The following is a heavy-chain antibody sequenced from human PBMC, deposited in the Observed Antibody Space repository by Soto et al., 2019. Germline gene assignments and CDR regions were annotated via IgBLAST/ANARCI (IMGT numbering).Heavy chain of an antibody. CDR2: IYYSGST. CDR3: ALTDLDLEWLLPGYFDY. D-gene: IGHD3-3*01. Sequence: QLQLQESGPGLVKPSETLSLTCTVSGGSISSSSYYWGWIRQPPGKGLEWIGSIYYSGSTYYNPSLKGRVTISVDTSKNQFSLKLSSVTAADTAVYYCALTDLDLEWLLPGYFDYWGQGTLVTVSS. J-gene: IGHJ4*02. V-gene: IGHV4-39*01. CDR1: GGSISSSSYY.